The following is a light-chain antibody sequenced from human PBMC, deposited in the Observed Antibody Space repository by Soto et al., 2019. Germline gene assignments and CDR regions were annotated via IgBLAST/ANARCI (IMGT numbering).Light chain of an antibody. CDR2: TAS. V-gene: IGKV1-39*01. J-gene: IGKJ1*01. Sequence: DIRMTQSPSSLSASVGDTVTITCRASQSISSHLNWYQQKPGKAPNLLMYTASNLQSGVPSRFSGSGSGTDFTLTISYLQSEDFGTYYCQQFYNYPRTFGQGTKVDI. CDR3: QQFYNYPRT. CDR1: QSISSH.